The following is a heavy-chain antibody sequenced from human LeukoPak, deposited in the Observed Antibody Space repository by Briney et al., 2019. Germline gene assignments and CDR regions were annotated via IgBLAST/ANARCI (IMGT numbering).Heavy chain of an antibody. CDR3: ARDFRYCSSTSCYHYYYYGMDV. J-gene: IGHJ6*02. V-gene: IGHV1-18*01. Sequence: ASVKVSCKASGYTFTSYGISWVRQAPGQGLKWMGWISAYNGNTNYAQKLQGRVTMTTDTSTSTAYMELRSLRSDDTAVYYCARDFRYCSSTSCYHYYYYGMDVWGQGTTVTVSS. CDR1: GYTFTSYG. D-gene: IGHD2-2*01. CDR2: ISAYNGNT.